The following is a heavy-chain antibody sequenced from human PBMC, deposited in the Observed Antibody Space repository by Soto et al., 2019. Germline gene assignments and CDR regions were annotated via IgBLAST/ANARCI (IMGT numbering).Heavy chain of an antibody. D-gene: IGHD3-22*01. Sequence: SGPTLVNPTQTLTLTCTFSGFSLSTSGMCVSWIRQPPGKALEWLALIDWDDDKYYSTSLKTRLTISKDTSKNQAVLIMTNMDPVDTATYYCARIPYYDSRGYYFDYWGQGTLVTVSS. V-gene: IGHV2-70*01. CDR3: ARIPYYDSRGYYFDY. CDR2: IDWDDDK. J-gene: IGHJ4*02. CDR1: GFSLSTSGMC.